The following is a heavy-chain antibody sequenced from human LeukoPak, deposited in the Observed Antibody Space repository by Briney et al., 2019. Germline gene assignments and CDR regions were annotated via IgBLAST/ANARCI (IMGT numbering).Heavy chain of an antibody. J-gene: IGHJ6*04. CDR2: INHSGST. Sequence: SETLSLTCAVYGGSFSGYYWSWIRQPPGKGLEWIGEINHSGSTNYNPSLKSRVTISVDTSKNQFSLKLSSVTAADTAVYYCASLLVRGVKRYCGMDVWGKGTTVTVSS. D-gene: IGHD3-10*01. V-gene: IGHV4-34*01. CDR1: GGSFSGYY. CDR3: ASLLVRGVKRYCGMDV.